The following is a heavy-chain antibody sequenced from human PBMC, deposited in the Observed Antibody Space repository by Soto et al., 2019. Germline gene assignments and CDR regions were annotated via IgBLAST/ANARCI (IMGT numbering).Heavy chain of an antibody. CDR3: ARHVLNFWSGYYSDAFDI. CDR1: GGSISSYY. V-gene: IGHV4-59*08. J-gene: IGHJ3*02. CDR2: IYYSGST. D-gene: IGHD3-3*01. Sequence: SQTLSVTCTVSGGSISSYYWSWILQPPGKGLEWIGYIYYSGSTNYNPSLKSRVTISVDTSKNQFSLKLSSVTAADTAVYYCARHVLNFWSGYYSDAFDIWGQGTMVTVSS.